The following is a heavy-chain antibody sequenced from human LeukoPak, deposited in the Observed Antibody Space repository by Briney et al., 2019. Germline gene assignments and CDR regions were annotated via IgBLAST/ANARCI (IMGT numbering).Heavy chain of an antibody. J-gene: IGHJ5*02. D-gene: IGHD2-2*02. CDR2: IIAIFGTV. CDR1: GDTFSSYA. CDR3: ARDYAMGPAAISWFDP. V-gene: IGHV1-69*05. Sequence: SVKVSCKASGDTFSSYAISWVRQAPGQGLEWMGGIIAIFGTVNYAQKYQGRVTITTDESTSTAYMELSSLRSEDAAVYYCARDYAMGPAAISWFDPWGQGTLVTVSS.